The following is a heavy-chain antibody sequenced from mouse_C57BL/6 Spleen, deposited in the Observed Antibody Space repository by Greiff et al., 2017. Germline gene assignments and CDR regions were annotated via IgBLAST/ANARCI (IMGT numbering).Heavy chain of an antibody. J-gene: IGHJ3*01. CDR3: VPYYYGSAWFAY. D-gene: IGHD1-1*01. Sequence: VQLKESGPELVKPGASVKMSCKASGYTFTDYNMHWVKQSHGKSLEWIGYINPNNGGTSYNQKFKGKATLTVNKSSSTAYMELRSLTSEDSAVYYCVPYYYGSAWFAYWGQGTLVTVSA. V-gene: IGHV1-22*01. CDR1: GYTFTDYN. CDR2: INPNNGGT.